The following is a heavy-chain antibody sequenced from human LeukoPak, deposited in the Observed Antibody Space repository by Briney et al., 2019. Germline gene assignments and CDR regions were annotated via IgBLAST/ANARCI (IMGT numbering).Heavy chain of an antibody. V-gene: IGHV1-2*04. Sequence: ASVKVSCKASGYTFTGYYMHWVRQAPGQGLEWMGWINPNSGGTNYAQKFQGWVTMTRDTSISTAYMELSRLRSDDTAVYYCARGIRSSGSYYGVGSDYWGQGTLVTVSS. CDR2: INPNSGGT. J-gene: IGHJ4*02. CDR3: ARGIRSSGSYYGVGSDY. CDR1: GYTFTGYY. D-gene: IGHD3-10*01.